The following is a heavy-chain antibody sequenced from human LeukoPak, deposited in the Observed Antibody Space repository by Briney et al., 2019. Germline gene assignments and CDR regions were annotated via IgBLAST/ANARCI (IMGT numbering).Heavy chain of an antibody. D-gene: IGHD3-3*01. CDR1: GFTFDDYA. J-gene: IGHJ5*02. Sequence: GGSLRLSCAASGFTFDDYAMHWVRQAPGKGLEWVSLISGSGGSTYYADSVKGRFTFSRDNSKNTLYLQMNSLRAEDTAVYYCAKGAYDFWSGYKYNWFDPWGQGTLVTVSS. CDR2: ISGSGGST. CDR3: AKGAYDFWSGYKYNWFDP. V-gene: IGHV3-23*01.